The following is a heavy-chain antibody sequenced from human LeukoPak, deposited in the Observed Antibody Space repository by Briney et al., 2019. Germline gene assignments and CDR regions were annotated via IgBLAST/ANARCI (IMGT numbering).Heavy chain of an antibody. V-gene: IGHV3-30*02. J-gene: IGHJ1*01. D-gene: IGHD6-19*01. Sequence: GGSLRLSCAASGFTFSGSGMHWVRQAPGKGLEWVAFIRYHGSDKFYADSVKGRFTISRDNSKNTLYLQMNSLRAEDTAVYYCAIAIFSSGWYEKYFQHWGQGTLVTVSS. CDR1: GFTFSGSG. CDR2: IRYHGSDK. CDR3: AIAIFSSGWYEKYFQH.